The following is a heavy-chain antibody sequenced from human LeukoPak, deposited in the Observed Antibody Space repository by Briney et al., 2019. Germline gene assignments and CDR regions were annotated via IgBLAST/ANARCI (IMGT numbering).Heavy chain of an antibody. D-gene: IGHD3-16*01. CDR2: INHSGST. V-gene: IGHV4-34*01. CDR3: ARGLSPSL. Sequence: SETLSLTCAVYGGSFSGYYWSWICQPPGKGLEWIGEINHSGSTNYNPSLKSRVTISVGTSKNQFSLKLSSVTAADTAVYYCARGLSPSLWGQGTLVTVSS. J-gene: IGHJ4*02. CDR1: GGSFSGYY.